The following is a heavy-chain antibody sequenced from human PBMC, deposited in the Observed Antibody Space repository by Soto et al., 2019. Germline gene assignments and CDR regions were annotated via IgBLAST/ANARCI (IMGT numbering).Heavy chain of an antibody. D-gene: IGHD3-16*01. CDR1: GASVSSGDYY. J-gene: IGHJ5*02. V-gene: IGHV4-61*08. Sequence: SETLPLTFTASGASVSSGDYYSTCIRQPPRKGLEWVGHIYFSGSNNYNNSLKSRGTISLYTSKDQFSLKLTSVTAADTAVYYCERVPIDTYMIYWSDPWGQGTLVTVSS. CDR3: ERVPIDTYMIYWSDP. CDR2: IYFSGSN.